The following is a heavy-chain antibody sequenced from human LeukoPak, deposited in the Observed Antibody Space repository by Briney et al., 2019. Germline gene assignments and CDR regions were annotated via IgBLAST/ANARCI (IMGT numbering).Heavy chain of an antibody. J-gene: IGHJ4*02. CDR1: GFTFSTYG. V-gene: IGHV3-30*18. D-gene: IGHD3-16*02. CDR2: ISYDGSNE. CDR3: AKDRDDYIWGSYRYSLYFDS. Sequence: GGSLRLSCAASGFTFSTYGMHWVRQAPGKGLEWVAVISYDGSNEYYADSVKGRFTLSRDNSKDTLYLQMNSLRAEDTAVYYCAKDRDDYIWGSYRYSLYFDSWGQGTLVTVPS.